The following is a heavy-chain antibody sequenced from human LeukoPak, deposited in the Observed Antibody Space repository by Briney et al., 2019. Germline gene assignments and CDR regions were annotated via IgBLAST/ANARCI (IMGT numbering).Heavy chain of an antibody. CDR3: ATDVSYYYGSGSSPYLDY. Sequence: GGSLRLSCAASGFTFSSYGMSWVRQAPGKGLEWVSAISGSGGSTYYADSVKGRFTISRDNSKNTLYLQMNSLRSEDTAVYYCATDVSYYYGSGSSPYLDYWGQGTLVTVSS. CDR1: GFTFSSYG. J-gene: IGHJ4*02. D-gene: IGHD3-10*01. V-gene: IGHV3-23*01. CDR2: ISGSGGST.